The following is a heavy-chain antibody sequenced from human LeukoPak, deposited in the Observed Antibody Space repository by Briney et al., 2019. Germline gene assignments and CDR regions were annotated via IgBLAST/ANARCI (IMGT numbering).Heavy chain of an antibody. V-gene: IGHV1-2*02. D-gene: IGHD2-2*01. CDR2: INPNSGGT. Sequence: GASVKVSCKASGYTFTGYYMHWVRQAPGQGLEWMGWINPNSGGTNYAQKFQGRVTMTRDTSISTAYMELSRLRSDDTAVYYCARVPSGGSPTNWFDPWGQGTLVTVSS. J-gene: IGHJ5*02. CDR3: ARVPSGGSPTNWFDP. CDR1: GYTFTGYY.